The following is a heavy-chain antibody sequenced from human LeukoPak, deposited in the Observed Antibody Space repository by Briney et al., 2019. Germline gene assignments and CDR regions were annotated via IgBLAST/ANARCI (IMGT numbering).Heavy chain of an antibody. CDR2: VDPRSSIT. CDR3: ATDNYGMLDY. Sequence: GASVKVSCKASGYTFTDYYIHWVRRAPGQGLEWMGWVDPRSSITKCTQKFQGRVTMTRDTSINTVYVDLSGLTFDDTAVYYCATDNYGMLDYWGQGTLVTVSS. D-gene: IGHD3-9*01. V-gene: IGHV1-2*02. CDR1: GYTFTDYY. J-gene: IGHJ4*02.